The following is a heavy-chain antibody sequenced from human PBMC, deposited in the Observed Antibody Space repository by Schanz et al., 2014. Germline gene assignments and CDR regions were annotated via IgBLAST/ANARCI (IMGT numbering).Heavy chain of an antibody. V-gene: IGHV1-3*01. Sequence: QVQLVQSGSEVKKPGASVKVSCKTSGYTFTEYTMYWLRQAPGQRLEWMGWINSANGNTKYSHRFQGRVTITRDTSATTAYMELSSLKSEDTAVYYCAKYGGGYSYGFVEYWGQGILVTVSS. CDR1: GYTFTEYT. CDR3: AKYGGGYSYGFVEY. D-gene: IGHD5-18*01. J-gene: IGHJ4*02. CDR2: INSANGNT.